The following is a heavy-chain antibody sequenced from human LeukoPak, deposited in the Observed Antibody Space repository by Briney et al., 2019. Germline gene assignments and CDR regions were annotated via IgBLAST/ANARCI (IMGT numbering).Heavy chain of an antibody. J-gene: IGHJ4*02. D-gene: IGHD4-17*01. CDR3: ARGGYGDINELDY. CDR2: INPSGGST. Sequence: ASVKVSCKASGYTFTSYYMHWVRQAPGQGLEWMGIINPSGGSTSYTQKFQGRVTMTRNTSISTAYMELSSLRSEDTAVYYCARGGYGDINELDYWGQGTLVTVSS. V-gene: IGHV1-46*01. CDR1: GYTFTSYY.